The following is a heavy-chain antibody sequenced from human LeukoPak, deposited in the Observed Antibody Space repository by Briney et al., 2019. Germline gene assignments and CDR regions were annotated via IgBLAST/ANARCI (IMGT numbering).Heavy chain of an antibody. J-gene: IGHJ4*02. D-gene: IGHD1-26*01. V-gene: IGHV3-23*01. CDR2: ISGSGGST. CDR1: GFTFSSYA. Sequence: GGSLRLSCAASGFTFSSYAMSWVRQAPGKGLEWVSAISGSGGSTYYADSVKGRFTISRDNSKNTLYLQMNSLRAEDTAVYYCAICFWSGSYWEGYYFDYWGQGTLVTVSS. CDR3: AICFWSGSYWEGYYFDY.